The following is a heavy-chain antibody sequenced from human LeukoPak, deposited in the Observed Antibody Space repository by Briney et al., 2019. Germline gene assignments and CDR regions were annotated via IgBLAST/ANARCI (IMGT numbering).Heavy chain of an antibody. CDR1: GFTFSSFG. CDR3: ARRTMVRGVPSYYMDV. CDR2: IRSNGWAT. D-gene: IGHD3-10*01. Sequence: PGGSLRLSCAASGFTFSSFGMHWVRQAPGKGLEWVSFIRSNGWATDYANSVKGRLTISRDNSKSTLYVQMNSLRVEDTAVYYCARRTMVRGVPSYYMDVWGKGTTVTVSS. J-gene: IGHJ6*03. V-gene: IGHV3-30*02.